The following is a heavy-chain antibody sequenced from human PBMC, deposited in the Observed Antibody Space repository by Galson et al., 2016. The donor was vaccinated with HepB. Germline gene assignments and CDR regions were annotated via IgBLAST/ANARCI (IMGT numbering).Heavy chain of an antibody. Sequence: SLRLSCAGSGYVFSTYAMHWVRQAPGKGLEWVAVIPYDGSENYYANPVKGRFTISRDNSKNTLYLQVNSLRPQDSAVYYCARGATSYGRYYYGLDLGGQGTTVSVSS. J-gene: IGHJ6*02. V-gene: IGHV3-30*04. CDR2: IPYDGSEN. CDR3: ARGATSYGRYYYGLDL. D-gene: IGHD3-10*01. CDR1: GYVFSTYA.